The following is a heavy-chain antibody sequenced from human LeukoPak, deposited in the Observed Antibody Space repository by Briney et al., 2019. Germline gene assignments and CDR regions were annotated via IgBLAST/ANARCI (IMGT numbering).Heavy chain of an antibody. V-gene: IGHV3-66*02. Sequence: GGSLRLSCAASGFTVSSNYMSWVRQAPGKGLEWVSVIYSGGSTYYADSVKGRFTISRDNSKNPLYLQMNSLRAEDTAVYYCARANYDSSAYNDYWGQGTLVTVSS. CDR2: IYSGGST. J-gene: IGHJ4*02. CDR3: ARANYDSSAYNDY. D-gene: IGHD3-22*01. CDR1: GFTVSSNY.